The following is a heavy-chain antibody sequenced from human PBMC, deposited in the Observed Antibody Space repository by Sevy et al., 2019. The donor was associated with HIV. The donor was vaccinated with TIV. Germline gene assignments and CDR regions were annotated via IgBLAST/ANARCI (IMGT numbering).Heavy chain of an antibody. CDR3: MRGPNGSYLLYYFDN. CDR1: GGTFSSYA. CDR2: IIPMFGTA. D-gene: IGHD3-10*01. V-gene: IGHV1-69*13. Sequence: ASVKVSCKASGGTFSSYAISWVRQAPGQGLEWLGGIIPMFGTANYAQKFQGRVIITADESTSTVYMELSSLKSGDTAVHYCMRGPNGSYLLYYFDNWGQGTLVTVSS. J-gene: IGHJ4*02.